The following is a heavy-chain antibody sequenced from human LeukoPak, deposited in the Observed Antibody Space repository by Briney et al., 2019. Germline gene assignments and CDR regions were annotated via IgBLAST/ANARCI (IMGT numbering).Heavy chain of an antibody. D-gene: IGHD5-18*01. J-gene: IGHJ4*02. CDR1: GYTFTSYY. CDR2: INPSGGGT. CDR3: ARDRGYSYDFSYFDY. V-gene: IGHV1-46*04. Sequence: GASVKVSCKASGYTFTSYYIHRVRQAPGQGLEWMGIINPSGGGTNYAQTVQGRVTMTRDTSTSTVYMELNSLRSEDTAVYYCARDRGYSYDFSYFDYWGQGTLVTVSS.